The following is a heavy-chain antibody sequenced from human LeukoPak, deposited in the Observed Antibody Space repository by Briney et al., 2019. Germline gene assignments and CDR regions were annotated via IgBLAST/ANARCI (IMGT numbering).Heavy chain of an antibody. CDR2: ISAGGYST. CDR3: AEDRGGFYGSGSYRGYGLDV. J-gene: IGHJ3*01. V-gene: IGHV3-23*01. CDR1: GVTFSSYA. Sequence: PGGSLRLSCAASGVTFSSYAMTWVRQAPGNGLEWVSTISAGGYSTNDSDSVKGRFTISSDTSKSTLYLQMNRMSVEDTAVYYCAEDRGGFYGSGSYRGYGLDVWGQGTMVTVSS. D-gene: IGHD3-10*01.